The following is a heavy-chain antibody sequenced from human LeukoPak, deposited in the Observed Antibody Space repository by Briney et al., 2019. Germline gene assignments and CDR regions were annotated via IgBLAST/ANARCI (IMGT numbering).Heavy chain of an antibody. Sequence: GGSLRLSCAASGFTFSNAWMSWVRQAPGKGLEWVGFIRSKAYGGTTEYAASVKGRFTISRDDSKSIAYLQMNSLKTEDTAVYYCTREYYDSSGYDAFDIWGQGTMVTVSS. J-gene: IGHJ3*02. V-gene: IGHV3-49*04. CDR1: GFTFSNAW. CDR3: TREYYDSSGYDAFDI. CDR2: IRSKAYGGTT. D-gene: IGHD3-22*01.